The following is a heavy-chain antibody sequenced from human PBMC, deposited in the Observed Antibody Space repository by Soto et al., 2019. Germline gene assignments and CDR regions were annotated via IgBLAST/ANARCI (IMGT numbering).Heavy chain of an antibody. Sequence: GGSLRLSCAASGFTFSSYAMSWVRQAPGKGLEWVSAISGSGGSTYYADSVKGRFTISRDNSKNTLYLQMNSLRAEDTAVYYCAKDRSSHYYDSRGPFDYWSQGTLVTVSS. CDR3: AKDRSSHYYDSRGPFDY. CDR2: ISGSGGST. V-gene: IGHV3-23*01. CDR1: GFTFSSYA. D-gene: IGHD3-22*01. J-gene: IGHJ4*02.